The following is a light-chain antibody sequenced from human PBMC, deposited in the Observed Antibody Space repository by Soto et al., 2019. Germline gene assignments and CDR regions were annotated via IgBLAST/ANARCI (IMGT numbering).Light chain of an antibody. CDR3: QQYGSSPGLFT. CDR2: DAS. V-gene: IGKV3-20*01. CDR1: QSVSSTY. Sequence: EIVLTQSPGTLSLSPGDRATLSCRASQSVSSTYLAWYQQKPGQAPRLLIYDASSRATGISDRFSGSGSGTDFTLTISRLEPEDFAVYYCQQYGSSPGLFTFGPGTKVDIK. J-gene: IGKJ3*01.